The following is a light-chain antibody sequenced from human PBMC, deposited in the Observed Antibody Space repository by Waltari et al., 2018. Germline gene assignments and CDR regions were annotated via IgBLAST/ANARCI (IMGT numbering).Light chain of an antibody. J-gene: IGLJ2*01. Sequence: QSALTQPASVSGSPGQSITISCTGTSSDVGGYNYVSWYQQHPGKAPKVMIYEVSNRPSGVSNRFSGSKSGNTASLTSAGFQAEDEADYYCSSYTGSSAPVVFGGGTKLTVL. V-gene: IGLV2-14*01. CDR2: EVS. CDR3: SSYTGSSAPVV. CDR1: SSDVGGYNY.